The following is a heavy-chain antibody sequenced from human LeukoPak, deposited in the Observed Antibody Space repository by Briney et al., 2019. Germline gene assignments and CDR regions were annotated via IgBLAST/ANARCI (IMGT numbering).Heavy chain of an antibody. Sequence: SETLSLTCAVYGGSFSGYYWSWIRQPPGKGLEWIGEINHSGSTNYNPSLKSRVTISVDTPKNQFSLKLSSVTAADTAVYYCARAWPTYYYDSSARQDAFDIWGQGTMVTVSS. J-gene: IGHJ3*02. CDR2: INHSGST. CDR1: GGSFSGYY. V-gene: IGHV4-34*01. CDR3: ARAWPTYYYDSSARQDAFDI. D-gene: IGHD3-22*01.